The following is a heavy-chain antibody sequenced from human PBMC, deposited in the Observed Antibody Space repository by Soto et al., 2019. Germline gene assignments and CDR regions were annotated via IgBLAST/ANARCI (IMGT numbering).Heavy chain of an antibody. CDR2: IYYSGST. CDR1: GGSISSGGYY. J-gene: IGHJ4*02. CDR3: ARGGYNYCYGCDY. D-gene: IGHD5-18*01. Sequence: QVQLQESGPGLVKPSQTLSLTCTVSGGSISSGGYYWSWIRQHPGKGLEWIGYIYYSGSTYYNPSLKSRVTMSVDTSNNQFSMKLSSVTAADTAVYYCARGGYNYCYGCDYWGQGTLVTVYS. V-gene: IGHV4-31*03.